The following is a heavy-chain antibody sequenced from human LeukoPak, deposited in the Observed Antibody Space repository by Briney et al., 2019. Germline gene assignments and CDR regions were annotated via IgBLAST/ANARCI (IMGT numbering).Heavy chain of an antibody. Sequence: GGSLRLSCAASGFTFRDAWMTWVRQAPGKGLEWVSSISDNSNYIYYSDSVEGRFTISRDNAKNSLYLQMNSLRVEDTAVYYCANHFACGSTSCPPFDSWGQGTLVTVSS. D-gene: IGHD2-2*01. J-gene: IGHJ4*02. V-gene: IGHV3-21*01. CDR3: ANHFACGSTSCPPFDS. CDR2: ISDNSNYI. CDR1: GFTFRDAW.